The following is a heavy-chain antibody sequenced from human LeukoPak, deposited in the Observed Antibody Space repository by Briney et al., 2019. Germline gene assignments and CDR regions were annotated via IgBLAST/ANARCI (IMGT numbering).Heavy chain of an antibody. Sequence: ASVNVSCKASGYTFTSYYMHWVRQAPGQGLEWMGIINPSGGSTSYAQKFQGRVTMTRDTSTSTVYMELSSLRSEDTAVYYCASAHDWDTAMVTWGQGTLVTVSS. D-gene: IGHD5-18*01. V-gene: IGHV1-46*01. CDR2: INPSGGST. CDR1: GYTFTSYY. J-gene: IGHJ5*02. CDR3: ASAHDWDTAMVT.